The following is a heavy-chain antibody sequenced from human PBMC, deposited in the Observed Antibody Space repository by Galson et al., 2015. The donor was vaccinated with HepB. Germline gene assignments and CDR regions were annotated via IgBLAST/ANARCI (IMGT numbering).Heavy chain of an antibody. Sequence: ETLSLTCTVSGGSITSSSYHWGWIRQPPGKGLEWIGSIYYSGSTYYNPSLKSRVTISVDTSKNQFSLKLSSVTAADTAVYYCARRQQGVVKDAFDIWGQGTMVTVSS. CDR1: GGSITSSSYH. CDR3: ARRQQGVVKDAFDI. V-gene: IGHV4-39*01. CDR2: IYYSGST. D-gene: IGHD4-23*01. J-gene: IGHJ3*02.